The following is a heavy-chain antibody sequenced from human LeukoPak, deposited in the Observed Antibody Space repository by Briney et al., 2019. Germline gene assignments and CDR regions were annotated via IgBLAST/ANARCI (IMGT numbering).Heavy chain of an antibody. CDR1: GDSISNSAYY. CDR3: ARRGGFGVTYDS. V-gene: IGHV4-39*01. Sequence: SETLSLTCSVSGDSISNSAYYWGWIRQPPGKELEWIGTIYYSGFTHYNPSLRSRVAISVDTSKNQFSLNLSSLTAADTAVYYCARRGGFGVTYDSWGQGTLVTVSS. J-gene: IGHJ4*02. D-gene: IGHD3-10*01. CDR2: IYYSGFT.